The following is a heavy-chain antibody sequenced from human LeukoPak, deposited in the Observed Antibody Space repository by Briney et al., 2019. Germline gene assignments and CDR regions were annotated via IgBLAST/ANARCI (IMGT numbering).Heavy chain of an antibody. D-gene: IGHD1-7*01. CDR3: ARAGSFWHYVY. V-gene: IGHV3-7*01. CDR1: GFTFSSSW. CDR2: IKQDGSEK. J-gene: IGHJ4*02. Sequence: GGSLRLSCVASGFTFSSSWMSWVRRTPGKGLEWVANIKQDGSEKYYVDSVKGRFTISRDNAKNPLSLQMNGLRVEDTAVYYCARAGSFWHYVYWGQGTLVTVSS.